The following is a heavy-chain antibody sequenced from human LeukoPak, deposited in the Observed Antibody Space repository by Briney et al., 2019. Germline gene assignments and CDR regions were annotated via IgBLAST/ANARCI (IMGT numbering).Heavy chain of an antibody. Sequence: PGRSLRLSCAASGFTFSSYAMHWVRQAPGKGLEWVAVISYDGSNKYYADSVKGRFTISRDNSKNTLYLQMNSLRAEDTAVYYCARDSASSGPGYYFDYWGQGTLVTVSS. J-gene: IGHJ4*02. CDR3: ARDSASSGPGYYFDY. V-gene: IGHV3-30*04. CDR2: ISYDGSNK. CDR1: GFTFSSYA. D-gene: IGHD3-22*01.